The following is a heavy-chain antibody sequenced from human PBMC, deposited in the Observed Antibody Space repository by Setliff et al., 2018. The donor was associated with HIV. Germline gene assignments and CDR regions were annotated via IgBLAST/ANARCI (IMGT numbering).Heavy chain of an antibody. CDR3: AREGMVVGFDH. CDR2: INPSGASR. CDR1: GYIFTGYH. V-gene: IGHV1-46*01. J-gene: IGHJ4*02. Sequence: GASVKVSCKASGYIFTGYHIHWVRQAPGQGLEWMGIINPSGASRSFAQKFQGRVTMTGDTSTNTVYMELSNLRSEDTAVYYCAREGMVVGFDHWGQGTLVTVSS. D-gene: IGHD2-15*01.